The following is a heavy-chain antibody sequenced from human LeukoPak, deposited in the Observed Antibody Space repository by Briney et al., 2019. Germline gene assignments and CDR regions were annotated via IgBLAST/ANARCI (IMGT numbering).Heavy chain of an antibody. V-gene: IGHV1-8*01. CDR3: ARGPPNWGYDY. CDR1: GYTFTSYD. J-gene: IGHJ4*02. D-gene: IGHD7-27*01. Sequence: ASVKVSCKASGYTFTSYDINWVRQATGQGPEWMGWMSPNSGNTGYAQKFQGRVTMTRSTSMSTAYMELSSLRSEDTAVYYCARGPPNWGYDYWGQGALVTVSS. CDR2: MSPNSGNT.